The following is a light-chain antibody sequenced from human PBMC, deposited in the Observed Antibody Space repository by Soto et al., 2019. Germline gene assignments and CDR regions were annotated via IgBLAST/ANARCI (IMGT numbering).Light chain of an antibody. CDR1: QSVRSN. Sequence: EIVMTQSPATLSVSPGERATLSCRVSQSVRSNLAWYQQKPGQAPRLLIYGVSTRATGIPARFSGSGSETEFTLTISSLQSEDFAVCYCQQYNNWPPWTFGQGTNVEVK. CDR3: QQYNNWPPWT. CDR2: GVS. V-gene: IGKV3-15*01. J-gene: IGKJ1*01.